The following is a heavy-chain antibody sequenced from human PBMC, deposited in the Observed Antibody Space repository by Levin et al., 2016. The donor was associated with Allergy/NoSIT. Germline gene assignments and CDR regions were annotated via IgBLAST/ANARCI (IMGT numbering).Heavy chain of an antibody. V-gene: IGHV4-59*01. J-gene: IGHJ4*02. CDR2: IYYGGST. Sequence: RQAPGKGLEWIGYIYYGGSTNYNPSLKSRVTISADPSKNQFSLKLRSVTAADTALYYCAREDNSGYSSGWYDRWGLGTAVTVSS. D-gene: IGHD6-19*01. CDR3: AREDNSGYSSGWYDR.